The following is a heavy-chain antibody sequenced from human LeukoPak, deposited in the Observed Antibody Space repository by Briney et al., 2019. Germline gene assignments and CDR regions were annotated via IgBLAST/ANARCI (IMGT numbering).Heavy chain of an antibody. CDR3: AKEGWGYCSSTSCYAAGVSGGELDY. V-gene: IGHV3-30*04. CDR1: GFTFSSYA. CDR2: ISYDGSNK. D-gene: IGHD2-2*01. Sequence: GGSLRLSCAASGFTFSSYAMHWVRQAPGKGLEWVAVISYDGSNKYYADSVKGRFTISRDNSKNTLYLQMNSLRAEDTAVYYCAKEGWGYCSSTSCYAAGVSGGELDYWGQGTLVTVSS. J-gene: IGHJ4*02.